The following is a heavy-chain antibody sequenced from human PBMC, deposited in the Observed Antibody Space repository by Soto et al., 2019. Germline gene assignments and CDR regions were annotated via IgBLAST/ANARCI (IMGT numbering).Heavy chain of an antibody. Sequence: NPSETLSLTCAVSGGSISSGGYSWSWIRQPPGKGLEWIGYIYHSGSTYYNPSLKSRVTISVDRPKNQFSLKLSSVTAADTAVYYCARGGSITGFDYWGQGTLVTVSS. CDR3: ARGGSITGFDY. CDR1: GGSISSGGYS. J-gene: IGHJ4*02. D-gene: IGHD3-10*01. V-gene: IGHV4-30-2*01. CDR2: IYHSGST.